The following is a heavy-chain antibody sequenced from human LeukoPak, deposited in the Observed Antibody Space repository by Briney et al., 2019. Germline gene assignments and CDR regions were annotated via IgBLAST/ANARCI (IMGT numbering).Heavy chain of an antibody. D-gene: IGHD3-22*01. Sequence: PSETLSLTCAVSGGSISSSNWWSWVRQPPGKGLEWIGEIYHSGSTNYNPSLKSRVTISIDTSKNQFSLKLSSVTAADTAVYYCANRGGTTFYDSSGYLFDYWGQGTLVTVSS. V-gene: IGHV4-4*02. CDR2: IYHSGST. CDR1: GGSISSSNW. CDR3: ANRGGTTFYDSSGYLFDY. J-gene: IGHJ4*02.